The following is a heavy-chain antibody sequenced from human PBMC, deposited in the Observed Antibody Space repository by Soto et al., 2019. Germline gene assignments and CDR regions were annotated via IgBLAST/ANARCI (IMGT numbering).Heavy chain of an antibody. Sequence: QITLKESGPTLVKPTQTLTLTCTFSGFSLSSTRMAVGWIRQPPGKALEWLALIYWDDDKRYSPFLKSRLTSTKDTSKSQVVITMSNMDPVDTARYYCAHIVVAGLGYYFDYWGQGTLVTVSS. V-gene: IGHV2-5*02. CDR1: GFSLSSTRMA. J-gene: IGHJ4*02. D-gene: IGHD6-19*01. CDR3: AHIVVAGLGYYFDY. CDR2: IYWDDDK.